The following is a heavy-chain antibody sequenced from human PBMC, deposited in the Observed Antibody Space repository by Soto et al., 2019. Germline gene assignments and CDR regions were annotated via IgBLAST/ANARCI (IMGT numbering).Heavy chain of an antibody. CDR2: ISISSSYI. J-gene: IGHJ4*02. V-gene: IGHV3-21*01. D-gene: IGHD5-18*01. CDR3: ASPFVSSGY. CDR1: GFTFSSYS. Sequence: GGSLRLSCAASGFTFSSYSMNWVRQAPGKGLEWVSSISISSSYIYYADSVKGRFTISRDNAKNSLYLQMNSLRAEDTAVYYCASPFVSSGYWGQGTLVTVSS.